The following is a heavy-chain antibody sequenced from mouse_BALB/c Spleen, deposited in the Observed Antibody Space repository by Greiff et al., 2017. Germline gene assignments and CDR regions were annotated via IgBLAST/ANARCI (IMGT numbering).Heavy chain of an antibody. V-gene: IGHV7-3*02. CDR2: IRNKANGYTT. Sequence: EVQVVESGGGLVQPGGSLRLSCATSGFTFTDYYMSWVRQPPGKALEWLGFIRNKANGYTTEYSASVKGRFTISRDNSQSILYLQMNTLRAEDSATYYCARDSGRSYFDNWGQGTTLTVSS. CDR1: GFTFTDYY. J-gene: IGHJ2*01. CDR3: ARDSGRSYFDN.